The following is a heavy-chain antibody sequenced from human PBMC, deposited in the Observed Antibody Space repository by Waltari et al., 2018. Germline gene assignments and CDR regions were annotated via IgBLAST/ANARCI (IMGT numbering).Heavy chain of an antibody. D-gene: IGHD2-21*01. J-gene: IGHJ6*02. CDR3: ALDTGALWMDV. CDR2: SNPGGGST. V-gene: IGHV1-46*01. Sequence: QVQLVQSGAEVKKPGASVKLSCKTSEYTFTSTYIHWVRQAPGQGLEWMGISNPGGGSTIYEQKVQGRVTMTRDTSTSTVYMRLSSLRSEDTAVYYCALDTGALWMDVWGQGTTVTVSS. CDR1: EYTFTSTY.